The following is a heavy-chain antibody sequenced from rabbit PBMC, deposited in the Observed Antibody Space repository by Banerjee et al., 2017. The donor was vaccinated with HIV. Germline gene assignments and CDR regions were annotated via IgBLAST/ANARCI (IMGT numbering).Heavy chain of an antibody. J-gene: IGHJ3*01. CDR3: AKFTAGSGGFGL. V-gene: IGHV1S45*01. Sequence: QEQLVESGGGLVQPEGSLTLTCKASGFTLSSYWMCWVRQAPGKGLEWIACINTGSSGSTYYANWAKGRFTISKTSSTTVTLQMTSLTAADTATYFCAKFTAGSGGFGLWGPGTLVTVS. D-gene: IGHD4-2*01. CDR1: GFTLSSYW. CDR2: INTGSSGST.